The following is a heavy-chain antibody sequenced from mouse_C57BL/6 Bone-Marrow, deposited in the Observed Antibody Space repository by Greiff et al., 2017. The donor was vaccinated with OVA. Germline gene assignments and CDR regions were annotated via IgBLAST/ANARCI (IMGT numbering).Heavy chain of an antibody. V-gene: IGHV1-5*01. J-gene: IGHJ3*01. CDR1: GYTFTSYW. CDR2: IYPGNSDT. CDR3: TRENAYSNWFAY. D-gene: IGHD2-5*01. Sequence: EVQLQQSGTVLARPGASVKMSCKTSGYTFTSYWMHWVKQRPGQGLEWIGAIYPGNSDTSYNQKFKGKAKLTAVTSASTAYMELSSLTNEDSAVYYCTRENAYSNWFAYWGQGTLVTVSA.